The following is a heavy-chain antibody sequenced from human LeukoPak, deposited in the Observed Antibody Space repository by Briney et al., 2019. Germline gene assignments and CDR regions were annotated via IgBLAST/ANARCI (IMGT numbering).Heavy chain of an antibody. CDR2: INSDGRST. Sequence: GGSLRLSCAASGFTFSSYWMHWVRQAPGKGLVWVSRINSDGRSTSYADSVKGRFTISRDNSKNTLHLQMNSLRAEDTAVYYCTKTAPAAIYWFDPWGQGTLVTVSS. D-gene: IGHD2-2*02. CDR1: GFTFSSYW. V-gene: IGHV3-74*01. J-gene: IGHJ5*02. CDR3: TKTAPAAIYWFDP.